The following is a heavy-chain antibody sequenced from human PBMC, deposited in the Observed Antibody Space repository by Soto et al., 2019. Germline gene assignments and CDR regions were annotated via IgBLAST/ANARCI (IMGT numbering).Heavy chain of an antibody. Sequence: SVKVSCKASAYTFTSSGISCVRQALRQALEWMGWISAYNANTNHAQKLQGRVTMTTDTSTSTAYMKLRSLRSDDTAVYYCARTVNWSDAGHYYGMDVWGQGTTVTVSS. CDR3: ARTVNWSDAGHYYGMDV. CDR2: ISAYNANT. CDR1: AYTFTSSG. J-gene: IGHJ6*02. D-gene: IGHD1-20*01. V-gene: IGHV1-18*01.